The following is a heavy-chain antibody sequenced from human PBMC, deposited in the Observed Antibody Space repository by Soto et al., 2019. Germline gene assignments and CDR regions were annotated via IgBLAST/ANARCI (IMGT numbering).Heavy chain of an antibody. CDR2: ISASDGST. CDR1: GYAFSFG. Sequence: VQSGGEVKKPGASVRVSCKASGYAFSFGFSWVRQAPGQGLEWMGWISASDGSTNSAQKFRGRISLTTDMSTNTAYLDLLSLTSDDTAVYFCATYYFGSGSYYRFDNWGQGTLVTVSS. CDR3: ATYYFGSGSYYRFDN. J-gene: IGHJ4*02. V-gene: IGHV1-18*01. D-gene: IGHD3-10*01.